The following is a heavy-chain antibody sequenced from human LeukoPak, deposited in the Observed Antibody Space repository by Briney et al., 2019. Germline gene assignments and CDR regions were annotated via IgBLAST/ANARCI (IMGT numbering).Heavy chain of an antibody. J-gene: IGHJ6*03. D-gene: IGHD3-10*01. CDR3: ARGRGASYASGSSGTKSYYYMDV. CDR2: INTNAGNP. Sequence: ASVKVSCKASGYTLASYALNWVRQAPGQGLEWMGWINTNAGNPTYAQGFTGRFVFSLDTSVSTAYLQISSLKAEDTAVYFCARGRGASYASGSSGTKSYYYMDVWGKGTTVTVSS. CDR1: GYTLASYA. V-gene: IGHV7-4-1*02.